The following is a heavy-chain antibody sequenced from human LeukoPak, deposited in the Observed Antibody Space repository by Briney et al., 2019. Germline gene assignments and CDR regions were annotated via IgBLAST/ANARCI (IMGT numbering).Heavy chain of an antibody. D-gene: IGHD3-10*01. CDR2: IIPIFGTA. Sequence: RASVKVSCKASGGTCSSYAISWVRQAPGQGLEWMGGIIPIFGTANYAQKFQGRVTITTGESTSTAYMELSSLRSEDTAVYYCARSPRGLYFDYWGQGTLVTVSS. CDR3: ARSPRGLYFDY. V-gene: IGHV1-69*05. CDR1: GGTCSSYA. J-gene: IGHJ4*02.